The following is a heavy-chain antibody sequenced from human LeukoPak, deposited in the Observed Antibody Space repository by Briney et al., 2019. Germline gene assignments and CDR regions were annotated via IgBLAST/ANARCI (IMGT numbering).Heavy chain of an antibody. CDR2: ISAYNGNT. D-gene: IGHD4-17*01. CDR3: AITTVTTYFDY. Sequence: GASVKVSCKASGYTFTSYGNSWVRQAPGQGLEWMGWISAYNGNTNYAQKPQGRVTMTTDTSTSTAYMELRSLRSDDTAVYYCAITTVTTYFDYWGQGTLVTVSS. J-gene: IGHJ4*02. V-gene: IGHV1-18*01. CDR1: GYTFTSYG.